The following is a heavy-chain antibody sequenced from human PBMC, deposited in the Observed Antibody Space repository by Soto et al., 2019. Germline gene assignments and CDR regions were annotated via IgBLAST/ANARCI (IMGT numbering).Heavy chain of an antibody. J-gene: IGHJ6*02. CDR1: GGSISSGGYS. CDR2: IYHSGST. V-gene: IGHV4-30-2*01. Sequence: SETLSLTCAVSGGSISSGGYSWSWIRQPPGKGLEWIGYIYHSGSTYYNPSLKSRVTISVDRSKNQFSLKLSSVTAADTAVYYCARGPSARIAAADDLSYYYYGMDVWGQGTTVTVSS. D-gene: IGHD6-13*01. CDR3: ARGPSARIAAADDLSYYYYGMDV.